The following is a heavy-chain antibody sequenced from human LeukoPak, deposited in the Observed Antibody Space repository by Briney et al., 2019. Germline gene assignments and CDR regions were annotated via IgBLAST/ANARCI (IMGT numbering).Heavy chain of an antibody. CDR2: ISGSGGST. Sequence: PGGSLRLSCVASGFMFSDSWMSWVRQAPGKGLEWVSAISGSGGSTYYADSVKGRFTISRDNSKNTLYLQMNSLRAEDTAVYYCAKADYGDYVAFDIWGQGTMVTVSS. CDR1: GFMFSDSW. V-gene: IGHV3-23*01. D-gene: IGHD4-17*01. CDR3: AKADYGDYVAFDI. J-gene: IGHJ3*02.